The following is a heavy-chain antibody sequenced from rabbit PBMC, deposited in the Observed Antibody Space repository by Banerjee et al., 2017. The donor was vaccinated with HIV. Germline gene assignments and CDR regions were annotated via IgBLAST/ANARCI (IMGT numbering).Heavy chain of an antibody. CDR3: ARSAYGVVNYGDGFDP. Sequence: QEQLVESGGGLVKPGASLTLTCKASGLDFTSSYWRYWVRQAPGKGLEWIACIYTGSGSAYYASWAKGRFTISKTSTTVTLQMTSLTAADTATYFCARSAYGVVNYGDGFDPWGPGTLVTVS. D-gene: IGHD2-1*01. V-gene: IGHV1S45*01. CDR1: GLDFTSSYW. CDR2: IYTGSGSA. J-gene: IGHJ2*01.